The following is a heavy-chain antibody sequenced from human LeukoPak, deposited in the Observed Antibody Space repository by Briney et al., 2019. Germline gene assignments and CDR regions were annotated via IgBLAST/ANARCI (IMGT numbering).Heavy chain of an antibody. D-gene: IGHD5-24*01. CDR1: GAPISSYY. J-gene: IGHJ4*02. V-gene: IGHV4-59*01. CDR2: RYYSGTT. CDR3: ARGRGNYYFDY. Sequence: SETLSLTCTVSGAPISSYYWSWVRQPPGKGLEWTGYRYYSGTTNYNPSLKSRVTISVDTSKNQFSLKLSSVTAADTAVYYCARGRGNYYFDYWGQGTLVTVSS.